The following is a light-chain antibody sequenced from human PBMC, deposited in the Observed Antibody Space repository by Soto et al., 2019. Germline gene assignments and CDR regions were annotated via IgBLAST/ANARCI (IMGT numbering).Light chain of an antibody. V-gene: IGKV3-11*01. CDR3: QQRSNWPSIT. CDR2: DAS. Sequence: ETLMTQSPATLSVSPGERATLSCRASQSVNNNLAWYQQKPGQAPRLLIYDASNRATGIPARFSGSGSGTDFTLTISSLEPEDFAVYYCQQRSNWPSITFGQGTRLEI. CDR1: QSVNNN. J-gene: IGKJ5*01.